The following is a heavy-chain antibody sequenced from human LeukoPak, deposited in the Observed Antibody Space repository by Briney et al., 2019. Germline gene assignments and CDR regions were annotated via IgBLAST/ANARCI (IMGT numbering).Heavy chain of an antibody. CDR1: GGSISSYY. V-gene: IGHV4-59*12. CDR3: ARGSRGMEWLLYRRGFDY. D-gene: IGHD3-3*01. J-gene: IGHJ4*02. CDR2: IYYSGST. Sequence: PSETLSLTCTVSGGSISSYYWSWIRQPPGKGLEWIGYIYYSGSTNYNPSLKSRVTISVDTSKNQFSLKLSSVTAADTAVYYCARGSRGMEWLLYRRGFDYWGQGTLVTVSS.